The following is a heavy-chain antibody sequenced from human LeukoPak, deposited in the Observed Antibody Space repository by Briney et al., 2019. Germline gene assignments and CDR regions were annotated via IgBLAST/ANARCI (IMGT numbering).Heavy chain of an antibody. V-gene: IGHV3-21*01. Sequence: GGSLRLSCAASGFTFSSYSMNWVRQAPGKGLEWVSSIGSSSSYIYYADSVKGRFTISRDNAKNSLYLQMNSLRAEDTAVYYCARDYGDYGYYYYGMDVWGQGTTVTVSS. J-gene: IGHJ6*02. CDR2: IGSSSSYI. CDR3: ARDYGDYGYYYYGMDV. D-gene: IGHD4-17*01. CDR1: GFTFSSYS.